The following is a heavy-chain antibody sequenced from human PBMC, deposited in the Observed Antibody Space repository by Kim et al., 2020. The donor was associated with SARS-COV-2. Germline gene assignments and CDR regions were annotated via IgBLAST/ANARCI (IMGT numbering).Heavy chain of an antibody. V-gene: IGHV1-69*13. CDR3: ARDWRQWLVVGWFDP. D-gene: IGHD6-19*01. CDR1: GGTFSSYA. Sequence: SVKVSCKASGGTFSSYAISWVRQAPGQGLEWMGGIIPIFGTANYAQKFQGRVTITADESTSTAYMELSSLRSEDTAVYYCARDWRQWLVVGWFDPWGQGTLVTVSS. CDR2: IIPIFGTA. J-gene: IGHJ5*02.